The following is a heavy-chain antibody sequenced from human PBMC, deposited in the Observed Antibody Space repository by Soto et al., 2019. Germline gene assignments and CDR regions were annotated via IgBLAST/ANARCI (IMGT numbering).Heavy chain of an antibody. CDR2: FRSKAYGGTT. V-gene: IGHV3-49*03. Sequence: PGGSLRAPCTASGFRFLDHAMRVFCNVPGMRQGSEGFFRSKAYGGTTEYAASVKGRFTISRDDSKSIAYLQTNSLKTEDTAVYYCTRLGPPRGYDFWSGYVDGYYYYMDVWGKGTTVTVSS. CDR3: TRLGPPRGYDFWSGYVDGYYYYMDV. CDR1: GFRFLDHA. D-gene: IGHD3-3*01. J-gene: IGHJ6*03.